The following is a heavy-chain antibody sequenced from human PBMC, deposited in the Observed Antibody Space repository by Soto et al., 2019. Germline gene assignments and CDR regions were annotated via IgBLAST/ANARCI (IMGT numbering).Heavy chain of an antibody. D-gene: IGHD2-15*01. J-gene: IGHJ4*02. Sequence: GGSLRLSCAASGFTFSTYAMSWVRQAPGKGLEWVSTISVSGDSTYSADSAKGRFAVSRDNSKNTVYLQMNSLRAEDTAIYYCATRHLPYCSGGTCNPFDFWGQGTLVTVSS. V-gene: IGHV3-23*01. CDR1: GFTFSTYA. CDR2: ISVSGDST. CDR3: ATRHLPYCSGGTCNPFDF.